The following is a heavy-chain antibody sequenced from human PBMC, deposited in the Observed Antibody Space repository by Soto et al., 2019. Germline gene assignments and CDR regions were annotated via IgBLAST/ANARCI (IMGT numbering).Heavy chain of an antibody. CDR2: IIPIFGTA. CDR3: ARSEVDYYDSSGYPF. Sequence: QVQLVQSGAEVQKPGSSVKVSCKASGGTLSSYAISWVRQAPGQGLEWMEGIIPIFGTANYAQKFQGRVTITADESTSTAYMELSSLRSEDTAVYYCARSEVDYYDSSGYPFWGQGTLVTVAS. J-gene: IGHJ4*02. V-gene: IGHV1-69*01. D-gene: IGHD3-22*01. CDR1: GGTLSSYA.